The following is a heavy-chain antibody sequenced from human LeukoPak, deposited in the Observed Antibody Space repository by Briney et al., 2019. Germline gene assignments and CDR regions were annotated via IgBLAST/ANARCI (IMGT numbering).Heavy chain of an antibody. D-gene: IGHD2-2*01. J-gene: IGHJ4*02. CDR1: GFTFSSYG. CDR3: AKAGEVPAAIPDY. V-gene: IGHV3-30*18. CDR2: ISYDGSNK. Sequence: GSLRLSCAASGFTFSSYGMHWVRQAPGKGLEWVAVISYDGSNKYYADSVKGRFTISRDNSKNTLYLQMNSLRAEDTAVYYCAKAGEVPAAIPDYWGQGTLVTVSS.